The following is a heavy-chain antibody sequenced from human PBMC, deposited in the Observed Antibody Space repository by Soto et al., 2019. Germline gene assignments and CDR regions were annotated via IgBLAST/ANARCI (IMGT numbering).Heavy chain of an antibody. CDR3: AKDQINRIAAAHPDAFDI. J-gene: IGHJ3*02. Sequence: PGGSLRLSCAASGFTFSTYGMHWVRQAPGKGLEWVAVISYDGGNKYYADSVKGRFTISRDNSKNTLYLQMNSLRAEDTAVYYCAKDQINRIAAAHPDAFDIWGQGSMVTGSS. CDR1: GFTFSTYG. CDR2: ISYDGGNK. D-gene: IGHD6-13*01. V-gene: IGHV3-30*18.